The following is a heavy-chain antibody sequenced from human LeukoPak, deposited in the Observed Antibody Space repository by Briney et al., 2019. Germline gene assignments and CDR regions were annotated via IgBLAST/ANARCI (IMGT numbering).Heavy chain of an antibody. CDR2: IYYSGST. J-gene: IGHJ3*02. CDR3: ARLDLATKSTNVLNDAFDI. V-gene: IGHV4-59*01. Sequence: PSETLSLTCTVSGGSISSYYWSWIRQPPGKGLEWIGYIYYSGSTNYNPSLKSRVTISVDTSKNQFSLKLSSVTAADTAVYYCARLDLATKSTNVLNDAFDIWGQGTMVTVSS. CDR1: GGSISSYY. D-gene: IGHD5-24*01.